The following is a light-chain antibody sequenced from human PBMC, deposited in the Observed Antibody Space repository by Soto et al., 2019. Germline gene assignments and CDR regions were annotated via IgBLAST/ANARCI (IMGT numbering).Light chain of an antibody. CDR3: CSYAGSSTWV. Sequence: QSALTQPASVSGSPGQSITNSCTGTSSDVGSYNLVSWYQQHPGKAPKLMIYEGSKRPSGVSNRFSGSKSGNTASLTISGLQAEDEADYYCCSYAGSSTWVFGGGTKLTVL. J-gene: IGLJ3*02. V-gene: IGLV2-23*01. CDR1: SSDVGSYNL. CDR2: EGS.